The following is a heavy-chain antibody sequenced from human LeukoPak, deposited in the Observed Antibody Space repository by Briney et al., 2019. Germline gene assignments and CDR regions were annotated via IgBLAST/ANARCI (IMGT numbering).Heavy chain of an antibody. D-gene: IGHD2-15*01. V-gene: IGHV3-30*03. CDR2: ISYDGSNK. J-gene: IGHJ1*01. Sequence: PGGSLRLSCAASGSTFSSYGMHWVRQAPGKGLEWVAVISYDGSNKYYADSVKGRFTISRDNSKNTLYLQMNSLRAEDTAVYYCARDRYCSGGSCYSPSLTGYFQHWGQGTLVTVSS. CDR1: GSTFSSYG. CDR3: ARDRYCSGGSCYSPSLTGYFQH.